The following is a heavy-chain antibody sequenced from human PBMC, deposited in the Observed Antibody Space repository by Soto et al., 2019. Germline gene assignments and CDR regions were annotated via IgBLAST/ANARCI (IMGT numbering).Heavy chain of an antibody. J-gene: IGHJ4*02. V-gene: IGHV3-33*01. D-gene: IGHD5-18*01. CDR2: IWYDGSNK. CDR3: ARDGPGYSYGGAGFDY. Sequence: GGSLRLSCAASGFTFSSYGMHWVRQAPGKGLEWVAVIWYDGSNKYYADSVKGRFTISRDNSKYTLYLQMNSLRAEDTAVYYCARDGPGYSYGGAGFDYWGQGTLVTVSS. CDR1: GFTFSSYG.